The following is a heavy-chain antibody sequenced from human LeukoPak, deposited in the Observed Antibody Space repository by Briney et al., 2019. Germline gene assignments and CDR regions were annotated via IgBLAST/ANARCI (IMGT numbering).Heavy chain of an antibody. CDR1: GFTFSSYA. CDR2: ISYDGSNK. Sequence: GGSLRLSCAASGFTFSSYAMHWVRQAPGKGLEWGAVISYDGSNKYYADSVKGRFTISRDNSKTTLYLQMNSLRAEDTAVYYCATAGSFDYWGQGTLVTVSS. CDR3: ATAGSFDY. D-gene: IGHD3-10*01. V-gene: IGHV3-30*04. J-gene: IGHJ4*02.